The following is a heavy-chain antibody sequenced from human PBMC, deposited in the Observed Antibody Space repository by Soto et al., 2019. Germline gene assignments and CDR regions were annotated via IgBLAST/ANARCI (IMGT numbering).Heavy chain of an antibody. CDR2: INHSGST. J-gene: IGHJ6*02. Sequence: SATLSLTCAVYGGSFSGYYWSWIRQPPGKGLEWIGEINHSGSTNYNPSLKSRVTISVDTSKNHFSLKLSSVTAADTAVYYCARDWYSSGWLDYYYGMDVWGQGTTVTVSS. CDR1: GGSFSGYY. D-gene: IGHD6-19*01. CDR3: ARDWYSSGWLDYYYGMDV. V-gene: IGHV4-34*01.